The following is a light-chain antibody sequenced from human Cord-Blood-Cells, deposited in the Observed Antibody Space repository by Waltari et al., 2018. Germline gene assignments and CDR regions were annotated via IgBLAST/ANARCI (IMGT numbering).Light chain of an antibody. CDR1: QSVSSY. J-gene: IGKJ4*01. Sequence: EIVLTQSPATLSLSPGERATLSCRASQSVSSYLAWYQQKPGQAPRLLIYDASNRATGIPARFSGSWFGTDFTLTISSLEPEDFAVYYCQQRSNWLTFGGGTKVEIK. V-gene: IGKV3-11*01. CDR3: QQRSNWLT. CDR2: DAS.